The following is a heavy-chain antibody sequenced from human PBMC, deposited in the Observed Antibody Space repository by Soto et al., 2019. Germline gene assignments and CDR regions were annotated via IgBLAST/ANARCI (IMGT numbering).Heavy chain of an antibody. J-gene: IGHJ3*02. CDR2: IYYSGST. CDR1: GGSISSYY. V-gene: IGHV4-59*01. Sequence: QVQLQESGPGLVKPSETLSLTCTVSGGSISSYYCSWIRQPPGKGLEWIGYIYYSGSTNSNPSLMTGVTLSVDTSKNQFSLKLSSVTAAYTAMYYCARGRGGWIINQLLNAFDIWGQGTMVTVSS. D-gene: IGHD2-2*01. CDR3: ARGRGGWIINQLLNAFDI.